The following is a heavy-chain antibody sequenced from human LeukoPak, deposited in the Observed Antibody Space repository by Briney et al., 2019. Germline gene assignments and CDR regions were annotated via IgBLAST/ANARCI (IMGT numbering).Heavy chain of an antibody. V-gene: IGHV3-23*01. CDR1: GFTFSSYA. Sequence: GGSLRLSCAASGFTFSSYAMSWVRQAPGKGLEWVSAISGSGGSTYYADSVKGRFTISRDNSKNTLYLQMNSLRAEDTAVYYCAKYFHLYDSSGYYPLFDYWGQGTLVTVSS. CDR2: ISGSGGST. D-gene: IGHD3-22*01. CDR3: AKYFHLYDSSGYYPLFDY. J-gene: IGHJ4*02.